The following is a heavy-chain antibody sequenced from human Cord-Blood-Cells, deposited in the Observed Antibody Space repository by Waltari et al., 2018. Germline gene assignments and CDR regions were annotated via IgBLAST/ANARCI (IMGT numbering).Heavy chain of an antibody. CDR2: INPNSGGT. J-gene: IGHJ4*02. D-gene: IGHD3-22*01. CDR3: ARARDNYDSSAYYSDY. CDR1: GYTFTGYY. V-gene: IGHV1-2*02. Sequence: QVQLVQSGAEVKKPGASVKVSCKASGYTFTGYYMHWVRQAPGQGLEWMGWINPNSGGTNYAQKFQGRVTMTRDTSISTAYMELSRLRSDDTAVYYCARARDNYDSSAYYSDYWGQGTLVTVSS.